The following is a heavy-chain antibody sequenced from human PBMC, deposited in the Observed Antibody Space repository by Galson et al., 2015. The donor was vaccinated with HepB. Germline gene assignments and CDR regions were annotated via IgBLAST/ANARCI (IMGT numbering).Heavy chain of an antibody. CDR3: ARGTTGIAAEDY. V-gene: IGHV2-70*11. D-gene: IGHD6-13*01. CDR1: GFSLRTSGMC. CDR2: IDWDDDK. Sequence: PALVKPPQTLTLTCTFSGFSLRTSGMCVSWIRQPPGKALEWLARIDWDDDKYYSTSLKTRLTISKDTSKNQVVLTMTNMDPVDTATYYCARGTTGIAAEDYWGQGTLVTVSS. J-gene: IGHJ4*02.